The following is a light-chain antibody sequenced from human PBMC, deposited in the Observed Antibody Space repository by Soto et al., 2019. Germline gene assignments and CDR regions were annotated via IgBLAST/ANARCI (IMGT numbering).Light chain of an antibody. CDR2: GAS. Sequence: EIVFTQSPGTLSLSPGERAILSCRASQSVSNNYLAWYQQKPGQAPKILIYGASNRATGIPHRFSSSGSGTDFTLTLSSLEPEDFAVYYCQHYGDSPPFTFGPGTNVDIK. CDR3: QHYGDSPPFT. CDR1: QSVSNNY. V-gene: IGKV3-20*01. J-gene: IGKJ3*01.